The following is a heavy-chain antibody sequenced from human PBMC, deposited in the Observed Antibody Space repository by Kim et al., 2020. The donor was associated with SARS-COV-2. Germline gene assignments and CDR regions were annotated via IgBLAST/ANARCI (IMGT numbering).Heavy chain of an antibody. V-gene: IGHV3-23*01. CDR3: AKDAMRGYYPYYDMDV. D-gene: IGHD2-2*01. Sequence: GGSLRLSCAASGFTFYNYGMNWVRQAPGKGLEWVSGISGRGGATYYANSVKGRFIISRDNSKNTLFLQLNSLRAEDTAIYYCAKDAMRGYYPYYDMDVWGQGTTVTVS. CDR2: ISGRGGAT. J-gene: IGHJ6*02. CDR1: GFTFYNYG.